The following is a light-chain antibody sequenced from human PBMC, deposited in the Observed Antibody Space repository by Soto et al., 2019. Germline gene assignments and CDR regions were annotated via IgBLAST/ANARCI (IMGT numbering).Light chain of an antibody. V-gene: IGKV3-11*01. CDR3: QQRSNWPRT. Sequence: EIVLTQSPATLSLSPGERATLSCRASQSVSSHLAWYQQKPGQAPRLLIYETSNRAAGFPARFSGSGSGTDFTLTISGLEPEDFAVYYCQQRSNWPRTFGQGTKLEI. J-gene: IGKJ2*01. CDR2: ETS. CDR1: QSVSSH.